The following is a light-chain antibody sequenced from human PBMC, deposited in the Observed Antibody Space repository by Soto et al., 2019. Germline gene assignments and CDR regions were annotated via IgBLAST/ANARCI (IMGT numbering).Light chain of an antibody. J-gene: IGKJ1*01. Sequence: DIQMTQSPSTLSASVGERLTITCRASQSISSWLAWYQQRPGKAPKLLIYDASTLESGVPSRFSGSRSGPEFSRAISRLHPDDFATYYRQQYYSYWTFGQGTKVDI. CDR3: QQYYSYWT. V-gene: IGKV1-5*01. CDR2: DAS. CDR1: QSISSW.